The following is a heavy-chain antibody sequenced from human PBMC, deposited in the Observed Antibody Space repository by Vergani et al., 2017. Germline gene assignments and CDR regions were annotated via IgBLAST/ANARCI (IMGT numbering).Heavy chain of an antibody. Sequence: EVQVVQSGGGLVKPGGSLRLSCETSGFIFSDYNLNWVRQAPGSGLEWVASISGRSSYVNYAVSVKGRFTISRDNAKNSLFLQMNSLRAEDTAVYYCARGGVVGSTGRTFEFWGQGTTVTVSS. J-gene: IGHJ3*01. CDR1: GFIFSDYN. CDR2: ISGRSSYV. V-gene: IGHV3-21*02. CDR3: ARGGVVGSTGRTFEF. D-gene: IGHD1-26*01.